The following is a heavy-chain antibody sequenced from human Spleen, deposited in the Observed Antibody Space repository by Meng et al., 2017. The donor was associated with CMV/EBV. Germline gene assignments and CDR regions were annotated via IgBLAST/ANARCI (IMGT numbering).Heavy chain of an antibody. Sequence: GGSLRLSCAASGFTFSSYGMHWVRQAPGKGLEWVAFIRYDGSNKYYADSVKGRFTISRDNAKNSLYLQMNSLRAEDTAVYYCARDEYQLLSYYYYGMDVWGQGTTVTVSS. CDR2: IRYDGSNK. CDR3: ARDEYQLLSYYYYGMDV. V-gene: IGHV3-30*02. CDR1: GFTFSSYG. J-gene: IGHJ6*02. D-gene: IGHD2-2*01.